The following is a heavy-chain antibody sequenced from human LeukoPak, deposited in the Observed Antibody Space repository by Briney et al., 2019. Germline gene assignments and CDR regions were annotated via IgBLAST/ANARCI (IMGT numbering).Heavy chain of an antibody. Sequence: PGGSLRLSCAASGFTFSSYSMTWVRQAPGKGLEWVSSISSSSSYIYYADSVKGRFTISRDNAKNSLYLQMNSLRAEDTAVYYCASFEYSSSWFDYWGQGTLVTVSS. CDR2: ISSSSSYI. CDR1: GFTFSSYS. CDR3: ASFEYSSSWFDY. J-gene: IGHJ4*02. D-gene: IGHD6-13*01. V-gene: IGHV3-21*01.